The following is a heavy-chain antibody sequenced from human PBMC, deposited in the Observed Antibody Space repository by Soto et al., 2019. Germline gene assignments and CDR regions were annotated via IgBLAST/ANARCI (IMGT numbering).Heavy chain of an antibody. CDR3: ARDICSRTNCRVDY. J-gene: IGHJ4*02. Sequence: QVQLVQSGAEVRKPGASVKVSCKGSGYTFINYAMHWVRQAPGQRPEWMGWINAYSGDTKYSQRLQGRVTISRDTSTKTVYMDLNSLKPEDTAMYYCARDICSRTNCRVDYWGQGTLVTVSS. CDR1: GYTFINYA. CDR2: INAYSGDT. V-gene: IGHV1-3*01. D-gene: IGHD2-2*01.